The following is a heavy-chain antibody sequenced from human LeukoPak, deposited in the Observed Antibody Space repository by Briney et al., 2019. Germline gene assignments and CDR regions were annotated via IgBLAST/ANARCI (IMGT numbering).Heavy chain of an antibody. CDR3: ARDRAVVVAATDY. CDR2: ISPYNGNT. V-gene: IGHV1-18*01. CDR1: GYTFTTYG. Sequence: GALVKVSCKASGYTFTTYGISWVRQAPGQGLEWMGWISPYNGNTNYAQNLQGRVTMTTDTSTSTAYMELRSLRSDDTAVYYCARDRAVVVAATDYWGQGTLVTASS. J-gene: IGHJ4*02. D-gene: IGHD2-15*01.